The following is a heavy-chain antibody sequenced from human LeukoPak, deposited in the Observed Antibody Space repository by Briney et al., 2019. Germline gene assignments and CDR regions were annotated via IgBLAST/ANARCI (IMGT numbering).Heavy chain of an antibody. Sequence: GGSLRLSCAASGFTFSSYEMNWVRQAPGKGLEWVSYISSGGSTIYYADSVKGRFTISRDNAKNSLYLQMNSLRAEDTAVYYCARDLGVVVMGDYWGQGTLVTVSS. V-gene: IGHV3-48*03. CDR1: GFTFSSYE. CDR3: ARDLGVVVMGDY. D-gene: IGHD2/OR15-2a*01. J-gene: IGHJ4*02. CDR2: ISSGGSTI.